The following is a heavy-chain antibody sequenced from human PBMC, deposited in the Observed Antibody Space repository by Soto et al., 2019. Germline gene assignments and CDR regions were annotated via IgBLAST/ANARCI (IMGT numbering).Heavy chain of an antibody. Sequence: SETLSLTCTVSGGSISSGDYYWSWIRQPPGKGLEWIGYIYYSGSTYYNPSLKSRVTISVDTSKNQFSLKLSSVTAADTAVYYCASLYNTYYYGSGSYYYFDCWGQGTLVTVSS. CDR1: GGSISSGDYY. V-gene: IGHV4-30-4*01. D-gene: IGHD3-10*01. CDR2: IYYSGST. J-gene: IGHJ4*02. CDR3: ASLYNTYYYGSGSYYYFDC.